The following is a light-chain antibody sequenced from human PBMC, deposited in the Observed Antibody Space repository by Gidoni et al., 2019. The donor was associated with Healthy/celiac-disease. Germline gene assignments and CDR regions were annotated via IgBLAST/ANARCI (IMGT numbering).Light chain of an antibody. CDR1: QGISSY. CDR2: AAS. Sequence: AIRMTQSPSSFSASTGDRVTITCRASQGISSYLAWYQQKPGKAPKLLTYAASTLQSGVPSRFSGSGSVTDFTLTISCLQSEDFATYYCQQYYSYPPTFXQXTKVEIK. V-gene: IGKV1-8*01. CDR3: QQYYSYPPT. J-gene: IGKJ1*01.